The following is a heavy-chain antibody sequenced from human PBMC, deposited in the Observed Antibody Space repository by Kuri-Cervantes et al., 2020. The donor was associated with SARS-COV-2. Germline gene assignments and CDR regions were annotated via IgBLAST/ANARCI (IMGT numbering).Heavy chain of an antibody. CDR2: ISSSSSQR. Sequence: GESLKISCAASGFTFSTYSMTWVRQAPGKGLEWVSSISSSSSQRYYVDSVKGRFTISRDNAKNSLYLQMNSLRAGDTAVYYCAREWGDYWGQGTLVTVSS. V-gene: IGHV3-21*01. CDR1: GFTFSTYS. CDR3: AREWGDY. D-gene: IGHD3-16*01. J-gene: IGHJ4*02.